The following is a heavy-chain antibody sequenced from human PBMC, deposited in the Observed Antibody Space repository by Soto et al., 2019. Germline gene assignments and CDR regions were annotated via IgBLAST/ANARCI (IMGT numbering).Heavy chain of an antibody. CDR2: MNPNSGNA. D-gene: IGHD2-2*01. CDR1: GCTFTSYD. CDR3: ARGTVVPAAIDYMDV. V-gene: IGHV1-8*01. Sequence: GASVKVSCKASGCTFTSYDINWVRQATGQGLEWMGWMNPNSGNAGYAQKFQGRVTMTRNTSISTAYMELSSLRSEDTAVYYCARGTVVPAAIDYMDVWGKGTTVTVSS. J-gene: IGHJ6*03.